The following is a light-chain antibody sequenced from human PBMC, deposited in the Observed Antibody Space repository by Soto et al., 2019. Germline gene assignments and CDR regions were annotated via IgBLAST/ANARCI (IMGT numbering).Light chain of an antibody. CDR2: EGS. V-gene: IGLV2-23*01. CDR3: CSYAGSSSYV. CDR1: SSDVGSYNL. J-gene: IGLJ1*01. Sequence: QSALTQPASVSGSPGQSITISCTGTSSDVGSYNLVSWYQQHPGEAPKLMIYEGSKRPSGVSNRFSGSESGNTASLTISGLQAEDEADYYCCSYAGSSSYVFGTGTKV.